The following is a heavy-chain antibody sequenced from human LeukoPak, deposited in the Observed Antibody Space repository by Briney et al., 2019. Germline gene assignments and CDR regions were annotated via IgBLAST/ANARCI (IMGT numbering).Heavy chain of an antibody. D-gene: IGHD3-9*01. CDR3: ARDHDWAFDL. Sequence: DFVQGRFSISRGNAKNSLYLQMNALRYEDTAIYYCARDHDWAFDLWGQGTLVTVSS. J-gene: IGHJ4*02. V-gene: IGHV3-48*02.